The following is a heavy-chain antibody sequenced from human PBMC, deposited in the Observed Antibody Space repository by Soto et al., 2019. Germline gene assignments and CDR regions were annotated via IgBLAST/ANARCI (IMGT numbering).Heavy chain of an antibody. V-gene: IGHV1-18*04. CDR1: GYTFTSYG. D-gene: IGHD2-2*01. Sequence: QVQLVQSGAEVKKPGASVKVSCKASGYTFTSYGISWVRQAPGQGLEWMGWISAYNGNTNYAEKLQGRVTMTTDTSTSTAYMELRSVRSDDTAVYYCARDLVVPAASLIYDGMDVWGQGTTVTVSS. CDR2: ISAYNGNT. CDR3: ARDLVVPAASLIYDGMDV. J-gene: IGHJ6*02.